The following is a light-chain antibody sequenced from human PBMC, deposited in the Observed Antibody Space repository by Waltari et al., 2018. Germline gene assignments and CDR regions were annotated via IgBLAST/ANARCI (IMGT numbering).Light chain of an antibody. CDR2: DTS. Sequence: EIVLTQSPGTLSLSRGERATLSCRASQPVRTTYLAWYQQKPGQAPTLLIYDTSSRATGIPDRFSGSGSGTDFSLTISSLEPEDFAVYYCQQYDISPLTFGGGTKVETK. V-gene: IGKV3-20*01. CDR3: QQYDISPLT. CDR1: QPVRTTY. J-gene: IGKJ4*01.